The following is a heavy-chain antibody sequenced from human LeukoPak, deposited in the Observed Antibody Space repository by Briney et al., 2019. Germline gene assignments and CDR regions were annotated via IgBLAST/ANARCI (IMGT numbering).Heavy chain of an antibody. J-gene: IGHJ4*02. CDR1: GGSISSYY. Sequence: PSETLSLTCTVSGGSISSYYWSWIRQPAGKGLEWIGRIYTSGSTNYNPSLKSRVTMSVDTSKNQFSLKLSSVTAADTAVYYCARDRFYYHHSGYYGFHYWGQGTLVTVSS. CDR3: ARDRFYYHHSGYYGFHY. V-gene: IGHV4-4*07. CDR2: IYTSGST. D-gene: IGHD3-22*01.